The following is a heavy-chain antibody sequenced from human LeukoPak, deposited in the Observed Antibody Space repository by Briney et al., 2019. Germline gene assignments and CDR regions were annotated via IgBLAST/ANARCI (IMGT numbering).Heavy chain of an antibody. Sequence: GGSLRLSCAASGFTFSSYAMSWVRQAPGKGLEWVSAISGSGGSTYYADSVKGRFTISRDNSKNTLYLQMNSLRAEDTVVYYCAKDLSEQQLALYYYYYMDVWGKGTTVTVSS. CDR1: GFTFSSYA. V-gene: IGHV3-23*01. CDR3: AKDLSEQQLALYYYYYMDV. D-gene: IGHD6-13*01. J-gene: IGHJ6*03. CDR2: ISGSGGST.